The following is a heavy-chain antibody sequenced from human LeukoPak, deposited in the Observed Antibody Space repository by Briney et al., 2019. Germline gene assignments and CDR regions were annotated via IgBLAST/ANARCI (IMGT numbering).Heavy chain of an antibody. D-gene: IGHD2-15*01. CDR1: GFTFSSYW. V-gene: IGHV3-30*18. CDR2: ISYDGSNK. CDR3: AKTGSWGSSNYYFDY. J-gene: IGHJ4*02. Sequence: GGSLRLSCAASGFTFSSYWMHWVRQAPGKGLVWVAVISYDGSNKYYADSVKGRFTISRDNSKNTLYLQMNSLRAEDTALYYCAKTGSWGSSNYYFDYWGQGTLVTVSS.